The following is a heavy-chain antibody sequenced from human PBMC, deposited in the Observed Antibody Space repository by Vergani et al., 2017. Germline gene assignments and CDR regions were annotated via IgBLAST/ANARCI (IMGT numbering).Heavy chain of an antibody. J-gene: IGHJ4*02. CDR2: IYYRGST. D-gene: IGHD4-17*01. V-gene: IGHV4-59*01. CDR3: ARGQYGDYDFDY. Sequence: VQLQESGPGLVKPSETLSLTCLVSGGSISSYYWSWIRQPAGKGLEWIGYIYYRGSTNYNPSLKILVTISVDTCKNQSALKLSPVTAADTAVYYCARGQYGDYDFDYWGQGTLVTVSS. CDR1: GGSISSYY.